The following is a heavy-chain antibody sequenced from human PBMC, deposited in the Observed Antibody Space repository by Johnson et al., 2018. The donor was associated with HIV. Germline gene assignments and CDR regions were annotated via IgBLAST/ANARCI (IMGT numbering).Heavy chain of an antibody. Sequence: QVQLVESGGGLVQPGGSLRLSCAASGFTFSDYAMHWVRQAPGKGLQWVAVISYDGSNKYYADSVKGRFTISRDNSKNTLYLQMNSLRAEDTAVYYCARGSYNFWSGEREAFDIWGQGTMVTVSS. CDR1: GFTFSDYA. D-gene: IGHD3-3*01. J-gene: IGHJ3*02. V-gene: IGHV3-30-3*01. CDR3: ARGSYNFWSGEREAFDI. CDR2: ISYDGSNK.